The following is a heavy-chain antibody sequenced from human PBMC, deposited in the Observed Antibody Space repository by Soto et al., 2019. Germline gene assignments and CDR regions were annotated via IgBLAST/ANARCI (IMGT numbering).Heavy chain of an antibody. CDR3: EKGLSSSGYYSP. Sequence: ASVKVSCKASGYTFTSYYMHWVRQAPGQGLEWMGIINPSGGTTTYAQKFQGRLTVTRDTSTNTVYMELSSLRSEDTAVYFCEKGLSSSGYYSPRGQGTLVTVSS. CDR2: INPSGGTT. CDR1: GYTFTSYY. V-gene: IGHV1-46*01. J-gene: IGHJ4*02. D-gene: IGHD3-22*01.